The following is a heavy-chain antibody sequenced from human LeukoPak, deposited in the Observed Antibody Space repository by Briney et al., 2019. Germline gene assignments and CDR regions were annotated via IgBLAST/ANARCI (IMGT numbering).Heavy chain of an antibody. CDR2: MSEDGNEI. D-gene: IGHD2-2*01. CDR1: GFTFSSYG. CDR3: ARPRGCGSARCNNFDY. J-gene: IGHJ4*02. Sequence: GGSLRLSCAASGFTFSSYGMHWVRQAPGKGLEWVAKMSEDGNEIFYVDSVKGRFTISRDNTKKSLYLQLNSLRPEDSAVYYCARPRGCGSARCNNFDYWGQGTLVTVSS. V-gene: IGHV3-7*01.